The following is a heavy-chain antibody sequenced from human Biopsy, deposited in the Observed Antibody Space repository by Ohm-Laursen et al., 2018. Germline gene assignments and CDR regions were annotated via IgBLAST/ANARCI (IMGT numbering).Heavy chain of an antibody. D-gene: IGHD3-9*01. V-gene: IGHV4-31*03. CDR2: ISYNERT. CDR1: GASVKTSGYF. J-gene: IGHJ2*01. Sequence: TLSPTCSVSGASVKTSGYFWAWIRQRPGKGLEWIGYISYNERTHYNPSLTSRLAISFDTSNNRISLQLRSVSVVDTAVYYCVREPKTGTAEAWYFDLWGRGSPVTVPS. CDR3: VREPKTGTAEAWYFDL.